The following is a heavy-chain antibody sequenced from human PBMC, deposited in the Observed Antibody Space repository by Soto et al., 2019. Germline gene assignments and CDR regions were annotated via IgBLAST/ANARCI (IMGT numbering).Heavy chain of an antibody. V-gene: IGHV1-58*02. Sequence: ASVKVSCKASGFTFTSSAMQWVRQARGQRLEWIGWIVVGSGNTNYAQKFQERVTITRDMSTSTAYMELSSLRSEDTAVYYCARDYCSGGSCFPPDYYDMDVWGQGTTVTVSS. J-gene: IGHJ6*02. D-gene: IGHD2-15*01. CDR3: ARDYCSGGSCFPPDYYDMDV. CDR1: GFTFTSSA. CDR2: IVVGSGNT.